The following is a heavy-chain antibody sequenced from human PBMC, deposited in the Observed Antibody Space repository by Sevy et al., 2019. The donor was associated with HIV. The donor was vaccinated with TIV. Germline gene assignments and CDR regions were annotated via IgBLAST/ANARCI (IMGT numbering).Heavy chain of an antibody. Sequence: GGSLRLSCGASGFTFSNAWMTWVRQAPGKGLEWVGRIKSKSEGGTTDYAAPVKGRFTISRDDSKNTLYLQMNSLKSDDTAVHYCTNNRGYCSDGVSWEYFDSWGQGTLVTVSS. J-gene: IGHJ4*02. CDR2: IKSKSEGGTT. D-gene: IGHD2-8*01. CDR3: TNNRGYCSDGVSWEYFDS. V-gene: IGHV3-15*01. CDR1: GFTFSNAW.